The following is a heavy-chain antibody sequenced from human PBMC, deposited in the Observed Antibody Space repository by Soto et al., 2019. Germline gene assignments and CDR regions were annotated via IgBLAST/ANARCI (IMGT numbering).Heavy chain of an antibody. CDR3: ARQAYDFWSGSSFDYYYYGMDV. CDR1: GYSFTSYW. Sequence: PGESLKISCKGSGYSFTSYWIGWVRQMPGKGLEWMGIIYPGDSDTRYSPSFQGQVTISADKSISTAYLQWSSLKASDTAMYYCARQAYDFWSGSSFDYYYYGMDVWGQGAPVTVSS. J-gene: IGHJ6*02. D-gene: IGHD3-3*01. V-gene: IGHV5-51*01. CDR2: IYPGDSDT.